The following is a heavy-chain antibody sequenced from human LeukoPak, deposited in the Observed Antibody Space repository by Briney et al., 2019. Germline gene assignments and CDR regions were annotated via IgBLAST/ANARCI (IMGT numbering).Heavy chain of an antibody. CDR1: GGSISSGDYY. Sequence: PSETLSLPCTVSGGSISSGDYYWSWIRQPPGKGLEWIGYIYYSGSTYYNPSLKSRVTISVDTSKNQFSLKLSSVTAADTAVYYCARAAARPAAMRFDPWGQGTLVTVSS. CDR2: IYYSGST. J-gene: IGHJ5*02. V-gene: IGHV4-30-4*08. CDR3: ARAAARPAAMRFDP. D-gene: IGHD2-2*01.